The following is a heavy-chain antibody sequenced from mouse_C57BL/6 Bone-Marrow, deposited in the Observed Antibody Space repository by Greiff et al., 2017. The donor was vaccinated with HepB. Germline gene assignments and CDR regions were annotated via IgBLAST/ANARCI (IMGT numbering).Heavy chain of an antibody. CDR2: INPNNGGT. D-gene: IGHD1-1*01. J-gene: IGHJ2*01. Sequence: EVQLQQSGPELVKPGASVKMSCKASGYTFTDYNMHWVKQSHGKSLERIGYINPNNGGTSYNQKFKGKATLTVNKSSSTAYMELRSLTSEDSAVYYCAKRGYYYGSSSVWFDYWGQGTTLTVSS. CDR3: AKRGYYYGSSSVWFDY. CDR1: GYTFTDYN. V-gene: IGHV1-22*01.